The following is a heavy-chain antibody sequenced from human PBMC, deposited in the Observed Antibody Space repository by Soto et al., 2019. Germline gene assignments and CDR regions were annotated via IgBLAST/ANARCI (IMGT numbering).Heavy chain of an antibody. CDR3: ARGKWADRFAN. CDR1: GGSISSGGYS. V-gene: IGHV4-30-2*01. J-gene: IGHJ4*02. D-gene: IGHD1-26*01. Sequence: SETLSLTCAVSGGSISSGGYSWSWIRQPPGKGLEWIGYIYHSGSTNYNPSLKSRVTISAARSSNQFSLRMTSMTAADTAVYYCARGKWADRFANWGQGILVTVSS. CDR2: IYHSGST.